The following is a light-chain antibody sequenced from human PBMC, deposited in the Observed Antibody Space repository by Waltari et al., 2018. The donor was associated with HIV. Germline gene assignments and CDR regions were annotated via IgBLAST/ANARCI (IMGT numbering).Light chain of an antibody. CDR2: EVS. J-gene: IGLJ2*01. CDR3: CAYAGSTTYVI. CDR1: SSDVGGYNL. V-gene: IGLV2-23*02. Sequence: QSALTQPASVSGSPGQSITISCPGTSSDVGGYNLVPWYQQHPGKAPKLMIYEVSKRPSGVSNRFSGSKSGNTVSLTISGLQAEDEADYYCCAYAGSTTYVIFGGGTKLTVL.